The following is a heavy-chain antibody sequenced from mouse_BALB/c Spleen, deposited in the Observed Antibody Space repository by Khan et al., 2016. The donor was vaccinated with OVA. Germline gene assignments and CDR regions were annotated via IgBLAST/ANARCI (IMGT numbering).Heavy chain of an antibody. CDR2: INTYTGEP. CDR3: ARGYWYFDV. CDR1: GYTFTNHA. V-gene: IGHV9-3-1*01. J-gene: IGHJ1*01. Sequence: QIQLVQSGPELKKPGETVKISCKASGYTFTNHAMNWVKQATGKGLKWMGWINTYTGEPTYSDDFKGRFGISLEPSACTAYLQINNLKNEDTATYYCARGYWYFDVWGAGTTVTVSS.